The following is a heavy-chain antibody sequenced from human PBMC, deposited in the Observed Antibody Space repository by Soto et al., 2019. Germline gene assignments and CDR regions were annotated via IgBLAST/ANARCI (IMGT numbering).Heavy chain of an antibody. CDR3: PGVPGAQGVFDGCNV. CDR1: GYSFDGYW. CDR2: IYTGDSDT. D-gene: IGHD3-10*01. V-gene: IGHV5-51*01. J-gene: IGHJ3*01. Sequence: GESLTISCKGSGYSFDGYWIVWVRQKPGKGLDWMGVIYTGDSDTRYGPSFHGQATISADKSISTAYLQWSSLNASDTAMYFCPGVPGAQGVFDGCNVCRQGTRVT.